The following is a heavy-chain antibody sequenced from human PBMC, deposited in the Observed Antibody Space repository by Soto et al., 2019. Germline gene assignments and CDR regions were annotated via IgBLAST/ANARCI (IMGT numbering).Heavy chain of an antibody. CDR2: ITYDGSNQ. CDR3: ARAPSGSYPEFDY. Sequence: GGSLRLSCAASGFIFSRSAMNWVRQAPGKGLEPVGVITYDGSNQYYADCVKGRFTISRDNSRNMLFLQMNSLRPDDTAVYYCARAPSGSYPEFDYWGQGTLVTVSS. D-gene: IGHD1-26*01. V-gene: IGHV3-30-3*01. J-gene: IGHJ4*02. CDR1: GFIFSRSA.